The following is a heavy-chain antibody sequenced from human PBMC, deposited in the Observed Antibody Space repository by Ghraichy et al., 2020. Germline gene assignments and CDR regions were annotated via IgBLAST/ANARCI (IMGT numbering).Heavy chain of an antibody. CDR3: ARMYYYGSGASYYFDN. V-gene: IGHV4-38-2*01. CDR1: GYSISSGHY. J-gene: IGHJ4*02. Sequence: TLSLTCAVSGYSISSGHYWGWIRQPPGKGLEWIGSMYHRGSTYYNPSLKSRVTISVDTSKNQFSLNLSSVTAADTAVYYCARMYYYGSGASYYFDNWGQGTLVTVSS. CDR2: MYHRGST. D-gene: IGHD3-10*01.